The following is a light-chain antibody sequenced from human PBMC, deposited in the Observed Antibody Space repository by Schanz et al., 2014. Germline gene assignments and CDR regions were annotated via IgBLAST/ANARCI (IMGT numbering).Light chain of an antibody. Sequence: EIVLTQSPATLSLSPGERATLSCRASQSVRSLLAWYQQKPGQAPRLLIYGASSRATGIPDRFSGSGSGTDFTLTISRLEPEDFAVYYCQQRSKWPLSFGGGTKVEIK. J-gene: IGKJ4*01. V-gene: IGKV3-11*01. CDR3: QQRSKWPLS. CDR1: QSVRSL. CDR2: GAS.